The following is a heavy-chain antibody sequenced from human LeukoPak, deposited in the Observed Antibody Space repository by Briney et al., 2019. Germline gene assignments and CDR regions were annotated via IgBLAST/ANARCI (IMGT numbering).Heavy chain of an antibody. CDR3: ARTKATNYYDSSGYRDY. CDR2: IYWDDDK. D-gene: IGHD3-22*01. CDR1: GFSLSTSGVG. Sequence: ESGPTLVKPTQTLTLTCTFSGFSLSTSGVGVGWIRQPSGKALEWLALIYWDDDKRYSPSLESRLTITKDTSKNQVVLTMTNMDPVDTATYYCARTKATNYYDSSGYRDYWGQGTLVTVSS. V-gene: IGHV2-5*02. J-gene: IGHJ4*02.